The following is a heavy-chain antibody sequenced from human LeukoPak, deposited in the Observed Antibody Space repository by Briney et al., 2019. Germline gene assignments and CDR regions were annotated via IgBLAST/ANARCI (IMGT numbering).Heavy chain of an antibody. D-gene: IGHD3-22*01. J-gene: IGHJ6*03. Sequence: GRSLRLSCAASGFTFSSYGMHWIRQAPGKGLEWISFIISSGNTIHYADSVKGRFTISRDNAKNSLYLQINSLRPEDTAVYYCARDRVGSGYWGSYYFMDVWGKGTTVTVSS. CDR1: GFTFSSYG. CDR3: ARDRVGSGYWGSYYFMDV. CDR2: IISSGNTI. V-gene: IGHV3-48*04.